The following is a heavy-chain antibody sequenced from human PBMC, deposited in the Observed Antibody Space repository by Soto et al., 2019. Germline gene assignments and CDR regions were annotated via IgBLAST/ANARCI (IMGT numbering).Heavy chain of an antibody. V-gene: IGHV1-69*01. CDR1: GGTFSSYA. J-gene: IGHJ5*02. CDR2: IIPIFGTA. D-gene: IGHD3-3*01. Sequence: QVQLVQSGAEVKKPGSSVKVSCKASGGTFSSYAISWVRQAPGQGLEWMGGIIPIFGTANYALKFQGRVTITADESTSTAYMEMSSLRSEDTAVYYCAREKVGIFGDPFDPWGQGTLVTVSS. CDR3: AREKVGIFGDPFDP.